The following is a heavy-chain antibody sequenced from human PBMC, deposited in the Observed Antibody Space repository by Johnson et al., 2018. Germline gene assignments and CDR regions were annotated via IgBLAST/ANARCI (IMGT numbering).Heavy chain of an antibody. V-gene: IGHV3-30-3*01. J-gene: IGHJ6*03. CDR2: ISYDGSDK. D-gene: IGHD4-11*01. CDR1: GFTFSSFP. Sequence: QVQLVESGGGVVQPGRSXRLSCAASGFTFSSFPIHWVRQAPGKGLAWVAVISYDGSDKYYADSVKGRFTISRDNSKNTLYLQMNSLRAEDTAVYYCARPPDYSNYYDYLDGWGKGTTVTVSS. CDR3: ARPPDYSNYYDYLDG.